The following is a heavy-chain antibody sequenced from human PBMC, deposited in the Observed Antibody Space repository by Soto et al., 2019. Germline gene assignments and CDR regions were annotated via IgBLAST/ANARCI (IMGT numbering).Heavy chain of an antibody. CDR3: ARGIWTMTRGPYYFDL. V-gene: IGHV1-3*01. D-gene: IGHD3-10*01. CDR2: INAGNGHT. J-gene: IGHJ4*02. Sequence: QVQLMQSGAEVKKPGASVKVSCKPSGYTFTNYAMQWVRQAPGQRLEWMGWINAGNGHTKYSQMFQGRVTITRDTSASTVYVDLSSLTSEDTAVYYCARGIWTMTRGPYYFDLWGQGTLVTVSS. CDR1: GYTFTNYA.